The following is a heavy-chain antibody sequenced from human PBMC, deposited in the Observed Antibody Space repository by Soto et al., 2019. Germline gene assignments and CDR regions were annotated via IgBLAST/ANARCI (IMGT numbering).Heavy chain of an antibody. D-gene: IGHD3-22*01. CDR1: STFPSYH. Sequence: STFPSYHGHWRRQAPGKGREWMGIINPSGGSTSYAQKFQGRVTMTRDTSTSTVYMELSSLRSEDTAVYYCASVQPYDTTPRGLAFDIWGQGTMVTVSS. CDR2: INPSGGST. J-gene: IGHJ3*02. V-gene: IGHV1-46*01. CDR3: ASVQPYDTTPRGLAFDI.